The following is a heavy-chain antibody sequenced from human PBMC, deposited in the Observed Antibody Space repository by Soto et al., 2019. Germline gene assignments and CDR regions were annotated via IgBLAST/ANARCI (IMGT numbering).Heavy chain of an antibody. D-gene: IGHD2-15*01. CDR3: AKGKDIVVVVAASDY. J-gene: IGHJ4*02. CDR2: ISGSGGST. Sequence: HPGGSLRLSCAAPGFTFSRDAMCWVRQAPGKRLEWVSAISGSGGSTYYADSVKGRFTISRDNSKNTLYLQMNSLRAEDTAVYYCAKGKDIVVVVAASDYWGQGT. CDR1: GFTFSRDA. V-gene: IGHV3-23*01.